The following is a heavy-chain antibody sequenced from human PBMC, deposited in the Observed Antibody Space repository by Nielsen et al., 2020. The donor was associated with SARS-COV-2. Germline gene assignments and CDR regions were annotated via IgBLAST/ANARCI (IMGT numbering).Heavy chain of an antibody. Sequence: WIRQPPGKGLEWIGEIYHSGSTNYNPSLKSRVTISVDKSKNQFSLKLSSVTAADTAVYYCARGGGIVVAYSEPFDYWGQGTLVTVSS. CDR2: IYHSGST. CDR3: ARGGGIVVAYSEPFDY. D-gene: IGHD2-15*01. V-gene: IGHV4-4*02. J-gene: IGHJ4*02.